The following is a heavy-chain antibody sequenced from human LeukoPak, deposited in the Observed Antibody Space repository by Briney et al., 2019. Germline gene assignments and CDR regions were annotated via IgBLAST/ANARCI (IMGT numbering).Heavy chain of an antibody. Sequence: GASVKVSCKTSGYTFTSYYIHWVRQAPGQGLEWMGWISAYNGNTNYAQKLQGRVTMTTDTSTSTAYMELRSLRSDDTAVYYCASRVYYYDSSGRDAFDIWGQGTMVTVSS. V-gene: IGHV1-18*04. CDR1: GYTFTSYY. CDR2: ISAYNGNT. D-gene: IGHD3-22*01. CDR3: ASRVYYYDSSGRDAFDI. J-gene: IGHJ3*02.